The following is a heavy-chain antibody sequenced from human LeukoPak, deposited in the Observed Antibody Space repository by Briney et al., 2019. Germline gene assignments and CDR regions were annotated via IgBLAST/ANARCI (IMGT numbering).Heavy chain of an antibody. CDR1: GGSISSYF. CDR3: ARGGYDYVWGSAFDY. CDR2: VYYSGST. V-gene: IGHV4-59*01. Sequence: SSEALSLTCTVSGGSISSYFWSWIRQPPGKGLEWIGYVYYSGSTNYNPSLNSRVTTSVDTSKNQFSLKLSSVTAADTAVYYCARGGYDYVWGSAFDYWGQGMLVTVSS. J-gene: IGHJ4*02. D-gene: IGHD3-16*01.